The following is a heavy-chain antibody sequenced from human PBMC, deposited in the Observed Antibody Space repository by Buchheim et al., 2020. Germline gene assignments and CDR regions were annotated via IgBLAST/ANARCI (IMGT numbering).Heavy chain of an antibody. CDR1: GFTFSDHY. Sequence: EVQLVESGGGLVQPGGSLRLSCAASGFTFSDHYMDWVRQAPGKGLEWVGRTRNKANSYTTEYAASVKGRFTISQDDSKNSLYLQMNSLKTEDTAVYYCARGYIVVVPAAIRYYYYYMDVWGKGTT. V-gene: IGHV3-72*01. J-gene: IGHJ6*03. CDR2: TRNKANSYTT. D-gene: IGHD2-2*02. CDR3: ARGYIVVVPAAIRYYYYYMDV.